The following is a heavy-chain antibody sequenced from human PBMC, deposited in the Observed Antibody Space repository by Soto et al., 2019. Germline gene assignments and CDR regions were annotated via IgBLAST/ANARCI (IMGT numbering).Heavy chain of an antibody. V-gene: IGHV1-18*01. D-gene: IGHD2-2*01. CDR3: ARDHLGYCISTSCYYNY. CDR2: ISAYNGNT. CDR1: GYTFTSYG. Sequence: QVQLVQSGAEVKKPGASVKVSCKASGYTFTSYGISWVRQAPGQGLEWMGWISAYNGNTNYAQNLQGRVTMTTDTSTSTAYMELRSLRSDDTAVYYCARDHLGYCISTSCYYNYWGQGTLVTVSS. J-gene: IGHJ4*02.